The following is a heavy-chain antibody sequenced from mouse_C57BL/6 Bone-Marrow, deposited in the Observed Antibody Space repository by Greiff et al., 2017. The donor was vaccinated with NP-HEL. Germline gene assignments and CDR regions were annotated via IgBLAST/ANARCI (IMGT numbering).Heavy chain of an antibody. CDR1: GFTFSSYG. CDR2: ISSGGSYT. CDR3: ARLGREGFAY. Sequence: VMLVESGGDLVKPGGSLKLSCAASGFTFSSYGMSWVRQTPDKRLEWVATISSGGSYTYYPDSVKGRFTIYRDNAKNTLYLQMSSLKSEDTAMYYCARLGREGFAYWGQGTLVTVSA. V-gene: IGHV5-6*02. J-gene: IGHJ3*01. D-gene: IGHD4-1*01.